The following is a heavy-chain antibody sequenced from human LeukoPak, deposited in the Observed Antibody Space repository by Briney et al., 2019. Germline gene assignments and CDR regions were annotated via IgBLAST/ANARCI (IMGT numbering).Heavy chain of an antibody. CDR3: ARAGSKFDAFDI. D-gene: IGHD3-10*01. CDR1: GGSISSYY. Sequence: SETLSLTCTVSGGSISSYYWSWIRQPPGKGLEWIGYIYYSGSTNYNPSLKSRVTISVGTSKNQFSLKLSSVTAADTAVYYCARAGSKFDAFDIWGQGTMVTVSS. J-gene: IGHJ3*02. V-gene: IGHV4-59*01. CDR2: IYYSGST.